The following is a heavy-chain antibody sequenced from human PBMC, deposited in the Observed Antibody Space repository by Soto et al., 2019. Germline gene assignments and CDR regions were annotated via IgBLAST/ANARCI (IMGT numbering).Heavy chain of an antibody. CDR2: ISGSGGST. D-gene: IGHD3-3*01. CDR1: GFTFSSYA. V-gene: IGHV3-23*01. CDR3: AKESRTIFGVAITFGGVFDY. Sequence: GGSLRLSCAASGFTFSSYAMSWVRQAPGKGLEWVSAISGSGGSTYYADSVKGRFTISRDNSKNTLYLQMNSLRAEDTAVYYCAKESRTIFGVAITFGGVFDYWGQGTLVTVSS. J-gene: IGHJ4*02.